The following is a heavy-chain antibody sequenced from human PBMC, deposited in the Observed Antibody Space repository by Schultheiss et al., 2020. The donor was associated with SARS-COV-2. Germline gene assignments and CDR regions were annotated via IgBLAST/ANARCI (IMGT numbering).Heavy chain of an antibody. Sequence: SVKVSCKASGGTFSSYAISWVRQAPGQGLEWMGGIIPIFGTANYAQKFQERVTVTRDMSTSTAYMELSSLRSEDTAVYYCARAPYNRVTEDNWFDPWGQGTLVTVSS. CDR1: GGTFSSYA. D-gene: IGHD2-21*02. J-gene: IGHJ5*02. CDR2: IIPIFGTA. V-gene: IGHV1-69*05. CDR3: ARAPYNRVTEDNWFDP.